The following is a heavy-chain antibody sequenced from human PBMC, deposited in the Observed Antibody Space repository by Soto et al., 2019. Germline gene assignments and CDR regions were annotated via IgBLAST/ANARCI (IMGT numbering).Heavy chain of an antibody. CDR2: ISYDGSNK. D-gene: IGHD4-17*01. CDR1: GFTFSNYG. CDR3: AKDPDYGDYGHLDS. J-gene: IGHJ4*02. V-gene: IGHV3-30*18. Sequence: QVQLVESGGGVVQPGRSLRLSCAASGFTFSNYGMHWVRQAPGKGLEWVAVISYDGSNKYHADSVKGRFTISRDNSKNTLHLQMNSLRAEDTAVYYCAKDPDYGDYGHLDSWGQGTLVTVSS.